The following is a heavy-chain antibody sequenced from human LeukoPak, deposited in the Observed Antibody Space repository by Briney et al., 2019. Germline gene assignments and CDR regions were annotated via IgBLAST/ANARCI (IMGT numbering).Heavy chain of an antibody. Sequence: SETLSLTCSVSGGSISNYYWTWIRQPPGKGLEGVGYIYYNGSTSYNPSLKCRVTISVDTSENQFSLKMSAVTAADTAVYYCARDGDYGRFDYWGQGTLVTVSS. CDR3: ARDGDYGRFDY. V-gene: IGHV4-59*01. CDR1: GGSISNYY. J-gene: IGHJ4*02. CDR2: IYYNGST. D-gene: IGHD4-17*01.